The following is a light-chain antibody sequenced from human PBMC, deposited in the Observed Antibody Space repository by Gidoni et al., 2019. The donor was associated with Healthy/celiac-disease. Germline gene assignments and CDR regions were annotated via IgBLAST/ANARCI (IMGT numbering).Light chain of an antibody. Sequence: QSALTQPASVSGSPGQSITISCTGTISDVGGYNYVSWSQQHPGKAPKLMIYDVSNRPSGVSNRFSGSKSGNTASLTISGLQAEDEADYYCSSYTSSSTRVFGGGTKLTVL. CDR3: SSYTSSSTRV. CDR2: DVS. V-gene: IGLV2-14*03. CDR1: ISDVGGYNY. J-gene: IGLJ3*02.